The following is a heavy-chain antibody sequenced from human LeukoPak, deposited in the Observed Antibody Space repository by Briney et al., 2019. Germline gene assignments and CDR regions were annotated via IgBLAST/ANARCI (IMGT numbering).Heavy chain of an antibody. D-gene: IGHD4-11*01. CDR1: GGSISSYY. Sequence: SETLSLTCTVSGGSISSYYWSWIRQPPGKGLEWIGYIYYSGSTNYNPPLKSRVTISVDTSKNQFSLKLSSVTAEDTAVYYCARRRYSNPGFDPWGQGTLVTVPS. J-gene: IGHJ5*02. CDR3: ARRRYSNPGFDP. V-gene: IGHV4-59*01. CDR2: IYYSGST.